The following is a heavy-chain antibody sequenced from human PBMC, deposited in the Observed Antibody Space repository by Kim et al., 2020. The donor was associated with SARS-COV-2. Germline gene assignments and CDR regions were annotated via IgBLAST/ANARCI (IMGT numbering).Heavy chain of an antibody. V-gene: IGHV3-23*01. CDR1: GFTFSSYA. J-gene: IGHJ4*02. CDR3: SKSLNNQEPRPYYFQY. CDR2: ISGSGDGT. Sequence: GGSLRLSCAASGFTFSSYAMNWVRQAPGKGLEWVASISGSGDGTYYADSVKGRFTVSRDNSKNTLYLQMNSLRAGDTAVYYCSKSLNNQEPRPYYFQYWCQGTLVTVSS. D-gene: IGHD1-20*01.